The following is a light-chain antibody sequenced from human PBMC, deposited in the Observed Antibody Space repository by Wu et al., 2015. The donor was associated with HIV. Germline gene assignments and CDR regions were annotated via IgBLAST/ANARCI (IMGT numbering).Light chain of an antibody. V-gene: IGKV1-17*01. CDR1: QGIRSD. J-gene: IGKJ4*01. CDR3: QQLNTYPLT. CDR2: SAS. Sequence: IQMTQSPSSLSASVGDSVTMTCRASQGIRSDLAWFQQKPGQAPKLLIYSASNLYSGVPSRFSGSGSGTEFTLTISSLQPEDFATYYCQQLNTYPLTFGGGTKVEIK.